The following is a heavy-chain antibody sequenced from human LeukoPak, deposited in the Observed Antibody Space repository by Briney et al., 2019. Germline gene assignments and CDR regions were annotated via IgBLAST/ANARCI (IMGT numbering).Heavy chain of an antibody. CDR1: VYTFTSYG. V-gene: IGHV1-18*01. Sequence: GASVKVSCKASVYTFTSYGISWVRQAPGQGLEWMGWISAYNGNTNYAQKLQGRVTMTTDTSTSTAYMELRSLRSDDTAVYYCARDPLRAVLTGYYPLDYWGEGTLVTVSS. CDR3: ARDPLRAVLTGYYPLDY. J-gene: IGHJ4*02. D-gene: IGHD3-9*01. CDR2: ISAYNGNT.